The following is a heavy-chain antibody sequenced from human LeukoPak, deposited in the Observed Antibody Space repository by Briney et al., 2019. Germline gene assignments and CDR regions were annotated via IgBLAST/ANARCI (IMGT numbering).Heavy chain of an antibody. J-gene: IGHJ4*02. Sequence: GGSLRLSCAASGFTFSSSYMHWVRQAPGKGLEYVSAISPSGDSTYYTNSMKGRFTISRDNSKNTLFLQMGSLTAEDMAVYYCARAVGPYDFWGQGTLVTVSS. CDR2: ISPSGDST. CDR3: ARAVGPYDF. CDR1: GFTFSSSY. V-gene: IGHV3-64*01. D-gene: IGHD3-10*01.